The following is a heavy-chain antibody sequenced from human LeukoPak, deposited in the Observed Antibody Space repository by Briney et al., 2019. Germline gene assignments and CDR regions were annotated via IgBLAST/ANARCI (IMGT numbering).Heavy chain of an antibody. CDR2: INSRGST. J-gene: IGHJ5*02. CDR3: ARYRLGWFDP. V-gene: IGHV4-61*02. CDR1: GGSISSSDYF. D-gene: IGHD6-25*01. Sequence: SETLSLTCTASGGSISSSDYFWSWIRQPAGKGLEWIGRINSRGSTNYNPSLKSRVTLSVDTSKNQFSLKLTSVTVADKAVYYCARYRLGWFDPWGQGTLVTVSS.